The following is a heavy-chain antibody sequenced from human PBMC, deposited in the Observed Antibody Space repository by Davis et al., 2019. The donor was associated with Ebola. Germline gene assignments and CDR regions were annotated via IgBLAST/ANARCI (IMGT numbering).Heavy chain of an antibody. CDR2: ISSSSSYT. D-gene: IGHD2-2*01. Sequence: PGGSLRLSCAASGFTFSDYYMSWIRQAPGKGLEWVSYISSSSSYTNYADSVKGRFTISRDNAKNSLYLQMNSLRDEDTAVYYCARDYCSSTSCSYMDVWGKGTTVTVSS. V-gene: IGHV3-11*06. CDR1: GFTFSDYY. CDR3: ARDYCSSTSCSYMDV. J-gene: IGHJ6*03.